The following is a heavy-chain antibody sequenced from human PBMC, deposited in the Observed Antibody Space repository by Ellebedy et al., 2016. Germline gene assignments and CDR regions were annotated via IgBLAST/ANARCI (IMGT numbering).Heavy chain of an antibody. J-gene: IGHJ4*02. CDR3: AREDTLTTFTDFDH. CDR2: IWNDGSKI. V-gene: IGHV3-33*08. D-gene: IGHD4-17*01. Sequence: GESLKISCAASGFSFGSYGMHWVRQAPGKGLEWLAIIWNDGSKIYYADSVRGRFIISRDNSNNTLYLQMSSLRAEDTAIYYCAREDTLTTFTDFDHWGQGTLVIVSS. CDR1: GFSFGSYG.